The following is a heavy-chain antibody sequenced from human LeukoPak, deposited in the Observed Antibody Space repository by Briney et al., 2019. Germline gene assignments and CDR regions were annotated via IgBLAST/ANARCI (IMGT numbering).Heavy chain of an antibody. Sequence: PGGSLRLSCAASGFTFSSYAMHWVRQAPGKGLEWVAVISYDGSNKYYADSVKGRFTISRDNPKNTLYLQMNSLRAEDTAVYYCARVGWFGELLGYYYYGMDVWGQGTTVTVSS. J-gene: IGHJ6*02. CDR3: ARVGWFGELLGYYYYGMDV. CDR2: ISYDGSNK. CDR1: GFTFSSYA. V-gene: IGHV3-30-3*01. D-gene: IGHD3-10*01.